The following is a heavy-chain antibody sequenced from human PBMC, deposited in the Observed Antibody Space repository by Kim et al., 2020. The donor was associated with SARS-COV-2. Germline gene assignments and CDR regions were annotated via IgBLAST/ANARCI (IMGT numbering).Heavy chain of an antibody. J-gene: IGHJ4*02. CDR1: EFSFSAYG. CDR2: VWYDGSEK. Sequence: GGSLRLSCAASEFSFSAYGMHWVRQAPGKGLEWVAIVWYDGSEKYYADSVKGRFTVSRDNSRDTLYLQMNSLRAEDTAVYYCARAGGSAGADQADYWGQGTLVTGSS. D-gene: IGHD6-25*01. V-gene: IGHV3-33*01. CDR3: ARAGGSAGADQADY.